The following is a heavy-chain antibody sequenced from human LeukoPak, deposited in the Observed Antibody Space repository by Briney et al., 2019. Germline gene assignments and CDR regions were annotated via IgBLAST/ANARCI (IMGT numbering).Heavy chain of an antibody. Sequence: PGGSLRLSCAASGFTFSSYEMNWVRQALGKGLEWVSYISSSGSTIYYADSVKGRFTISRDNAKNSLYLQMNSLRAEDTAVYYCTRGPNAAMVWNSYNWFDPWGQGTLVTVSS. CDR3: TRGPNAAMVWNSYNWFDP. D-gene: IGHD5-18*01. J-gene: IGHJ5*02. CDR2: ISSSGSTI. V-gene: IGHV3-48*03. CDR1: GFTFSSYE.